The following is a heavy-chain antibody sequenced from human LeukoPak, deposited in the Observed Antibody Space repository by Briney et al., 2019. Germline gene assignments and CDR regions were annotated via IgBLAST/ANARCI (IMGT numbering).Heavy chain of an antibody. CDR1: GGSISSYY. CDR2: INHSGST. D-gene: IGHD6-6*01. Sequence: SETLSLTCTVSGGSISSYYWSWIRQPPGKGLEWIGEINHSGSTNYNPSLKSRITISVDTSKNQFSLKLSSVTAADTAVYYCARVRVLAARVLLGFDYWGQGTLVTVSS. CDR3: ARVRVLAARVLLGFDY. J-gene: IGHJ4*02. V-gene: IGHV4-34*01.